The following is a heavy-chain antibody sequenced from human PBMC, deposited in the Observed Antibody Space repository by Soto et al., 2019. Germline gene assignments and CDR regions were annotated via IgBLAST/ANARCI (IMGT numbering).Heavy chain of an antibody. J-gene: IGHJ6*02. V-gene: IGHV1-8*01. CDR2: MNPNSGNT. Sequence: GASVKVSCKASGYTFTSYDINWVRQATGQGLEWMGWMNPNSGNTGYAQKFQGRVTMTRNTSISTAYMELSSLRSEDTAVYYCAYTSSITIFGVVPPPAYYYGMEGWGQGTKVTVSS. CDR3: AYTSSITIFGVVPPPAYYYGMEG. CDR1: GYTFTSYD. D-gene: IGHD3-3*01.